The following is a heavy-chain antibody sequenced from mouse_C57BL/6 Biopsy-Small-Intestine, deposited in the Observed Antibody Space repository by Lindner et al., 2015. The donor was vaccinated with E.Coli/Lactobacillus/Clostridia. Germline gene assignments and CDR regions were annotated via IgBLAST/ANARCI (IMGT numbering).Heavy chain of an antibody. J-gene: IGHJ4*01. CDR3: ARMFGTGSYYRGPFDY. CDR2: ISPYNGNT. Sequence: SVKVSCKASGYTFTSQGISWVRQAPGEGLEWMGWISPYNGNTNYAQDLQDRITLTTDTSTSTVYMELRSLRSDDTAVYYCARMFGTGSYYRGPFDYWGQGTLVTVSS. CDR1: GYTFTSQG. V-gene: IGHV1S126*01. D-gene: IGHD2-12*01.